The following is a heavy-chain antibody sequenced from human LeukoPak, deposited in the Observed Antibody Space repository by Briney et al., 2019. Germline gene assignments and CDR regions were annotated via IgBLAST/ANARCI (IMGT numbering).Heavy chain of an antibody. Sequence: GGSLRLSCAASGFIFSNYGMNWVRQAPGKGLEWVAVISYDGSNKYYADSVKGRFTISRDNSKNTLYLQMNSLRAEDTAVYYCARDPEDDSNYSNFDYWGQGTLVTVSS. CDR2: ISYDGSNK. V-gene: IGHV3-30*03. D-gene: IGHD4-11*01. J-gene: IGHJ4*02. CDR3: ARDPEDDSNYSNFDY. CDR1: GFIFSNYG.